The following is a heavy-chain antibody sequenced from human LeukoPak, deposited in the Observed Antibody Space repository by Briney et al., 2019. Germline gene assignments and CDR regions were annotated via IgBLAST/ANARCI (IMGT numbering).Heavy chain of an antibody. J-gene: IGHJ4*02. D-gene: IGHD2-15*01. CDR1: GYTFTSYY. CDR3: ARGGYCSGGSCYSYYFDY. CDR2: INPSGGST. Sequence: RASVKVSCKASGYTFTSYYMHWVRQAPGQGLEWMGIINPSGGSTSYAQKFQGRVTMTRDTSTSTVYMEPSSLRSEDTAVYYCARGGYCSGGSCYSYYFDYWGQGTLVTVSS. V-gene: IGHV1-46*01.